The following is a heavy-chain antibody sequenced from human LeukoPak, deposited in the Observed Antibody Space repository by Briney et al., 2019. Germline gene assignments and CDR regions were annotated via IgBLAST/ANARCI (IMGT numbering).Heavy chain of an antibody. Sequence: PGGSLRLSCAASGFTVSSNYMSWVRQAPGKGLEWDSVIYSGGSTYYADSVKGRFTISRDNSKNTLYLQMNSLRAEDTAVYYCAREGYCSSTSCSFFDYWGQGTLVTVSS. D-gene: IGHD2-2*01. V-gene: IGHV3-66*01. CDR1: GFTVSSNY. J-gene: IGHJ4*02. CDR2: IYSGGST. CDR3: AREGYCSSTSCSFFDY.